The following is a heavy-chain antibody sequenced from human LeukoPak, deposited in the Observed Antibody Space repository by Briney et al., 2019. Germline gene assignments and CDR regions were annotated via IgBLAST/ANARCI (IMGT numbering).Heavy chain of an antibody. D-gene: IGHD2-21*02. CDR1: GGSISSYY. Sequence: PSETLSLTCTVSGGSISSYYWSWIRQPPGKGLEWIGYIDYSGSTNYNPSLKSRVTISVDTSKNQFSLKLSSVTAADTAVYYCARGRAYCGGDCYSGAFDIWGQGTMVTVSS. CDR3: ARGRAYCGGDCYSGAFDI. CDR2: IDYSGST. J-gene: IGHJ3*02. V-gene: IGHV4-59*01.